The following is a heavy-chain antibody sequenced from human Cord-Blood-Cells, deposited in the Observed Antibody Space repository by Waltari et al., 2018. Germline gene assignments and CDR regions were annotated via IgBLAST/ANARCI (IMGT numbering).Heavy chain of an antibody. Sequence: EVQLVESGGGLVQPGGSLRLSCAASGFTVSSNYMSCVRQAPGQVLEWVSVSYSWGSTYYADAVKCRLTFSRHNSKNTLYLQMNSLRADDTAVYYCARDRRAAGTAFDIWGQGTMVTVSS. CDR3: ARDRRAAGTAFDI. V-gene: IGHV3-53*04. D-gene: IGHD6-13*01. J-gene: IGHJ3*02. CDR1: GFTVSSNY. CDR2: SYSWGST.